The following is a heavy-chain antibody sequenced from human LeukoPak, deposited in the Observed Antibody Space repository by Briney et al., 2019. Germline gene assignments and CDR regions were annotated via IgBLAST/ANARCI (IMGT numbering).Heavy chain of an antibody. CDR1: VYTFTSYD. V-gene: IGHV1-8*01. CDR2: MNPNSGNT. Sequence: ASVKVSCKASVYTFTSYDINWVRQATGQGLEWMGWMNPNSGNTGYAQKFQGRVPMTRDTSISTAYMELSSLRSEDTAVYYCASPGNHYDPNGYYPFEDWGQGTLVTVSS. J-gene: IGHJ4*02. CDR3: ASPGNHYDPNGYYPFED. D-gene: IGHD3-22*01.